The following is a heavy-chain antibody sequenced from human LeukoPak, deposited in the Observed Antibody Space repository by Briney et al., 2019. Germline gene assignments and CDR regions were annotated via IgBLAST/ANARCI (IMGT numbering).Heavy chain of an antibody. CDR2: INGDGSST. Sequence: PGGSLRLSCAASGFTFSSYYIHWVRHAPGKGLEWVSRINGDGSSTRYADSVKGRFTISRDNAKNTVYLQMNSLRVEDTAVYSCARGLYRSGINCYNGMDVWGKGTTVTVSS. V-gene: IGHV3-74*01. CDR1: GFTFSSYY. D-gene: IGHD2-15*01. J-gene: IGHJ6*04. CDR3: ARGLYRSGINCYNGMDV.